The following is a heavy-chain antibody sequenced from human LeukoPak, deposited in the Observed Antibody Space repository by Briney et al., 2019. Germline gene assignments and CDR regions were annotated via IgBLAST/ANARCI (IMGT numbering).Heavy chain of an antibody. CDR1: GFTFSSYG. J-gene: IGHJ4*02. V-gene: IGHV3-30*18. D-gene: IGHD6-13*01. Sequence: GGSLRLSCAASGFTFSSYGMHWVRQAPGKGLEWVAVISYDGSNKYYADSVKGRFTISRDNSKNTLYLQMNNLRAEDTAVYYCANVRDSSSWYYFDYWGQGTLVTVSS. CDR2: ISYDGSNK. CDR3: ANVRDSSSWYYFDY.